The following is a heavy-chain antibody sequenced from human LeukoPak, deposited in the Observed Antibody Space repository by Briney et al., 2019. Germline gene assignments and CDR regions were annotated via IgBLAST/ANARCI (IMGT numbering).Heavy chain of an antibody. V-gene: IGHV4-39*02. D-gene: IGHD3-10*01. CDR3: ARDGYGSGSY. J-gene: IGHJ4*02. CDR1: GGSISSSSYY. Sequence: SETLSLTCTVSGGSISSSSYYWGWIRQPPGKGLEWIGSIYYSGSTYSNPSLKSRVTISVDTSKNQLSLKLSSVTAADTAVYYCARDGYGSGSYWGQGTLVTVSS. CDR2: IYYSGST.